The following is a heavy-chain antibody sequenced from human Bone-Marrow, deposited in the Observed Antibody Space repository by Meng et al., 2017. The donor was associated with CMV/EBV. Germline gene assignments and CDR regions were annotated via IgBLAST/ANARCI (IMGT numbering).Heavy chain of an antibody. CDR2: ISSSSSYI. CDR1: GFTFSSYS. CDR3: ARGHCSSTSCYRHYFDY. D-gene: IGHD2-2*01. V-gene: IGHV3-21*01. Sequence: GGSLRLSCAASGFTFSSYSMNCVRQAPGKGLEWVSSISSSSSYIYYADSVKGRFTISRDNAKNSLYLQMNSLRAEDTAVYYCARGHCSSTSCYRHYFDYWGQGTLVTVSS. J-gene: IGHJ4*02.